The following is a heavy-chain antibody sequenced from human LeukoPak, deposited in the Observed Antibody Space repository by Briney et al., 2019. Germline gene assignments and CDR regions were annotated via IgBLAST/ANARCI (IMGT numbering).Heavy chain of an antibody. CDR2: IVVGSGNT. CDR3: AAVVSDDSSGYYYALDAFDI. CDR1: GFTFTSSA. D-gene: IGHD3-22*01. Sequence: EASVKVSCKASGFTFTSSAMQWVRQAREQRLEWIGWIVVGSGNTNYAQKFQERVTITRDMSTSTAYMELSSLRSEDTAVYYCAAVVSDDSSGYYYALDAFDIWGQGTMVTVSS. V-gene: IGHV1-58*02. J-gene: IGHJ3*02.